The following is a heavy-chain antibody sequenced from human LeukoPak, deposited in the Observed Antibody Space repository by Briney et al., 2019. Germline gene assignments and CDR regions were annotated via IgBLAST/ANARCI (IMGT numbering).Heavy chain of an antibody. CDR1: GFTFSSYG. D-gene: IGHD3-9*01. V-gene: IGHV3-30*18. Sequence: GGSLRFSCAASGFTFSSYGMHWVRQAPGKGLEWVAVISYDGSNKYYADSVKGRFTISRDNSKNTLYLQMNSLRAEDTAVYYCAKDARPQLRYFDWLTDYWGQGTLVTVPS. J-gene: IGHJ4*02. CDR2: ISYDGSNK. CDR3: AKDARPQLRYFDWLTDY.